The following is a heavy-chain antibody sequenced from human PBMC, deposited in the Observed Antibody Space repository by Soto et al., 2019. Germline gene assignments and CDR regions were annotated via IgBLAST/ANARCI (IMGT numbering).Heavy chain of an antibody. J-gene: IGHJ6*02. V-gene: IGHV4-61*01. CDR2: IYYSGST. Sequence: PSETLSLTCTVSGGSVSSGSCYWSWIRQPPGKGLEWIGYIYYSGSTNYNPSLKSRVTISVDTSKNQFSLKLSSVTAADTAVYYCATIAARVDYGMDVWGQGTTVTVSS. D-gene: IGHD6-6*01. CDR3: ATIAARVDYGMDV. CDR1: GGSVSSGSCY.